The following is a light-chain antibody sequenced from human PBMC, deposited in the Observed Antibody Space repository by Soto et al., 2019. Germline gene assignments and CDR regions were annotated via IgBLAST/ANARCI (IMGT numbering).Light chain of an antibody. CDR2: EVS. Sequence: SFLSLPPSASGFPGQSVAISGTGTSSDVGGYNYVSWYQQHPGKAPKLMIYEVSNRPSGVSNRFSGSKSGNTASLTISGLQAEDETDYYCFSYTSSGTYVFGPWTKVTVL. J-gene: IGLJ1*01. CDR3: FSYTSSGTYV. V-gene: IGLV2-14*01. CDR1: SSDVGGYNY.